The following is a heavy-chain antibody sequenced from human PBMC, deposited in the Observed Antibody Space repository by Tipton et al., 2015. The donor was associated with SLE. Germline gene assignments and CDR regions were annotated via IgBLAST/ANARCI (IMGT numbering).Heavy chain of an antibody. D-gene: IGHD6-6*01. Sequence: GHVTISADKSISTAYLQWSSLKASDTAMYYCARLSRQQLVRFDYWGQGTLVTVSS. CDR3: ARLSRQQLVRFDY. V-gene: IGHV5-10-1*01. J-gene: IGHJ4*02.